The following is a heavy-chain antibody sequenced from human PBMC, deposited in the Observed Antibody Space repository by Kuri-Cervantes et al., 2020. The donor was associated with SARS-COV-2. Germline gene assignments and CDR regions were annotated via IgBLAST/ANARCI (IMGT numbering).Heavy chain of an antibody. V-gene: IGHV4-34*01. Sequence: GSLRLSCAVNGGSLSTKYWSWIRQPPGKGLEWIGEIDQSGDTNYSPSLKSRVTMTLDTAKNQVSLTLRSVTAADTAVYYCARVYSLMVYTADGKTNWFDSWGPGILVTVSS. CDR3: ARVYSLMVYTADGKTNWFDS. CDR1: GGSLSTKY. J-gene: IGHJ5*01. D-gene: IGHD2-8*01. CDR2: IDQSGDT.